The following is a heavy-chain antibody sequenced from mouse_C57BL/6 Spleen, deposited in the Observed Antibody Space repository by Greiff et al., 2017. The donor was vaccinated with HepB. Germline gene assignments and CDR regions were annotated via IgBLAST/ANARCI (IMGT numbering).Heavy chain of an antibody. Sequence: VMLVESGPGLVQPSQSLSITCTVSGFSLTSYGVHWVRQPPGKGLEWLGVIWSGGSTDYNAAFISRLSISKDNSKSQVFFKMNSLQADDTAIYYCAKRGSSDGYFDVWGTGTTVTVSS. V-gene: IGHV2-4*01. CDR1: GFSLTSYG. CDR2: IWSGGST. CDR3: AKRGSSDGYFDV. J-gene: IGHJ1*03. D-gene: IGHD1-1*01.